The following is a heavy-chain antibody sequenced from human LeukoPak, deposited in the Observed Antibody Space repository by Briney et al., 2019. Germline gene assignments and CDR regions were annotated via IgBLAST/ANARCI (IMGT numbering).Heavy chain of an antibody. D-gene: IGHD5-12*01. V-gene: IGHV3-33*08. J-gene: IGHJ6*02. CDR1: GFIFSSYS. Sequence: GGSLRLSCAASGFIFSSYSVNWVRQAPGKGLEWVAVIWYDGSNKYYADSVKGRFTISRDNSKNTLYLQMNSLRAEDTAVYYCARALSVATEPPYYYYGMDVWGQGTTVTVSS. CDR3: ARALSVATEPPYYYYGMDV. CDR2: IWYDGSNK.